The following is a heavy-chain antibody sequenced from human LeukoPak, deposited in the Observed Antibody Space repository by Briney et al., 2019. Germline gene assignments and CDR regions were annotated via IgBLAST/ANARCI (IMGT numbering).Heavy chain of an antibody. CDR2: IIPIFGTA. CDR1: GGTFSSYA. Sequence: SVKVSCKASGGTFSSYAISWVRQAPGRGLEWMGGIIPIFGTANYAQKFQGRVTITADESTSTAYMELSSLRSEDTAVYYCASTHRAYYGSGSSSYWGQGTLVTVSS. J-gene: IGHJ4*02. D-gene: IGHD3-10*01. CDR3: ASTHRAYYGSGSSSY. V-gene: IGHV1-69*01.